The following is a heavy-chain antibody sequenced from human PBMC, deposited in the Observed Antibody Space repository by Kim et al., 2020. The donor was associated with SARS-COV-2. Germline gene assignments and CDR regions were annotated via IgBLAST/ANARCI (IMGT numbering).Heavy chain of an antibody. V-gene: IGHV3-49*04. J-gene: IGHJ6*02. CDR1: GFTFHDYA. CDR2: IRNKAYGGTI. Sequence: GGSLRLSCRSSGFTFHDYAMTWVRQAPGKGLEWVGFIRNKAYGGTIEYAASVKDRFTISRDDSKSIAYLQMNSLKTEDTAVYYCSRGLSSGYPYYYDMDVWGQGTTVTVSS. CDR3: SRGLSSGYPYYYDMDV. D-gene: IGHD6-13*01.